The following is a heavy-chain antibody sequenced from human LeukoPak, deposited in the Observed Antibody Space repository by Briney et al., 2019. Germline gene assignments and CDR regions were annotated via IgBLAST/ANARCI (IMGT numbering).Heavy chain of an antibody. V-gene: IGHV3-30*18. J-gene: IGHJ4*02. Sequence: GGSLRLSCAASGFTFSSYGMHWVRQAPGKGLEWVAVISYDGSNKYYADSVKGRFTISRDNSKNTLYLQMNSLRAEDTAVYYCAKDLYYYDSSGYLIDYWGREPWSPSPQ. CDR3: AKDLYYYDSSGYLIDY. CDR2: ISYDGSNK. D-gene: IGHD3-22*01. CDR1: GFTFSSYG.